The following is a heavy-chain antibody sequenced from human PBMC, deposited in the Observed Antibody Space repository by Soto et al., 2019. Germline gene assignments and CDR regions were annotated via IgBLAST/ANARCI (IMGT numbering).Heavy chain of an antibody. V-gene: IGHV4-59*01. Sequence: SETLSLTCTVSAGSISSYYWSWIRQPPGKGLEWMGYIYYSGSTNYNPSLKSRVTISVDTSKNQFSLKLSSVTAADTAVYYCARVVAAAGTGWFDPWGQGTLVTVSS. CDR3: ARVVAAAGTGWFDP. J-gene: IGHJ5*02. CDR2: IYYSGST. D-gene: IGHD6-13*01. CDR1: AGSISSYY.